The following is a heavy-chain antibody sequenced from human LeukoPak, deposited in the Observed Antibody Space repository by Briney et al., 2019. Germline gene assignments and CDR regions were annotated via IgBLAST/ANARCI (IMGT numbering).Heavy chain of an antibody. J-gene: IGHJ3*02. Sequence: SQTLSLTCTDSGDSVNSGAYYWSWLRQPAGKEPEWIGRIYPLETTNYNPSLKSRVAISVDTSKNQFSLKLSSVTAADTAVYYCAREIVAGLGVSFDIWGQGTMVTVSS. CDR2: IYPLETT. V-gene: IGHV4-61*02. CDR1: GDSVNSGAYY. CDR3: AREIVAGLGVSFDI. D-gene: IGHD6-19*01.